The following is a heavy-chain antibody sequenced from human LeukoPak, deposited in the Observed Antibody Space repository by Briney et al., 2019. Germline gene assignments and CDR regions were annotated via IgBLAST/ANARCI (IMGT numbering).Heavy chain of an antibody. J-gene: IGHJ4*02. D-gene: IGHD3-22*01. Sequence: ASVKVSCKASGYTFTSYGISWVRQAPGQGLEWMGWISAYNGNTNYAQKLQGRVTMTTDTSTSTAYMELRSLRSDDTAVYYSARVVHRSYYYDSSGYPAPMDFDYWGQGTLVTVSS. CDR1: GYTFTSYG. V-gene: IGHV1-18*01. CDR2: ISAYNGNT. CDR3: ARVVHRSYYYDSSGYPAPMDFDY.